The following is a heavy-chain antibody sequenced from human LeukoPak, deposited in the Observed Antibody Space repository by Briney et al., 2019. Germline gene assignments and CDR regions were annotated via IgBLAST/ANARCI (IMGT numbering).Heavy chain of an antibody. Sequence: GGSLRLSCAAPGFTFSSYWMHWVRQAPGKGLVWVSRINSDGSSPTYAASVKGRFTISRDNAKNTLYLQMNSLRAEDTAVYYCARVPFDYYDSSGPFDYWGQGTLVTVSS. CDR1: GFTFSSYW. J-gene: IGHJ4*02. V-gene: IGHV3-74*01. D-gene: IGHD3-22*01. CDR2: INSDGSSP. CDR3: ARVPFDYYDSSGPFDY.